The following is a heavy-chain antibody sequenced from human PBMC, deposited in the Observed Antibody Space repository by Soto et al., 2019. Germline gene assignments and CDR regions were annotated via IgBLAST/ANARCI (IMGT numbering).Heavy chain of an antibody. CDR1: GYTFTSYG. CDR2: ISAYNGNT. J-gene: IGHJ6*02. Sequence: ASVKVSCKASGYTFTSYGISWVRQAPGQGLEWMGWISAYNGNTNYAQKLQGRVTMTTDTSTSTAYMELRSLRSDDTAVYYCARDKKPYCSGGSCLLEIYYYYGMDVWGQGTTVTVSS. CDR3: ARDKKPYCSGGSCLLEIYYYYGMDV. V-gene: IGHV1-18*01. D-gene: IGHD2-15*01.